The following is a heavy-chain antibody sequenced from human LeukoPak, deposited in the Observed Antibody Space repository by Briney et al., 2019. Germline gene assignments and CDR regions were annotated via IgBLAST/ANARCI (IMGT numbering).Heavy chain of an antibody. V-gene: IGHV4-61*02. Sequence: SETLSLTCTVSGGSISSGSYYWTWIRQPAGKGLEWIGRIYTSGSTNYNPSLQSRVAMSLDTSKNQVSLRLNSVTAADTAVYYCARESRDGYNPDGDYWGQGTLVTVSS. CDR3: ARESRDGYNPDGDY. D-gene: IGHD5-24*01. J-gene: IGHJ4*02. CDR1: GGSISSGSYY. CDR2: IYTSGST.